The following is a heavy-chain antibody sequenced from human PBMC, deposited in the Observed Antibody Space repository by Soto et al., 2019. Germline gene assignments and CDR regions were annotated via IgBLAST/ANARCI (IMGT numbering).Heavy chain of an antibody. D-gene: IGHD4-4*01. CDR2: IYYSGST. CDR1: GGSISSVDYY. J-gene: IGHJ4*02. Sequence: SETLSLTCTVSGGSISSVDYYWSWIRQPPGEGLEWIGYIYYSGSTYYNPSLKSRFTISVDTSKNQFSLKMNSVTAADTSVYYCARVTPQPTITSFDYWGQGTLVTVSS. V-gene: IGHV4-30-4*01. CDR3: ARVTPQPTITSFDY.